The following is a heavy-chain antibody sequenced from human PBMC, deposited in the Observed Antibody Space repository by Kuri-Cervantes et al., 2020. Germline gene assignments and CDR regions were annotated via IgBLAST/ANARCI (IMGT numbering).Heavy chain of an antibody. J-gene: IGHJ5*02. CDR3: ARVIHEPSVLSDAIWFDP. CDR2: IIPIFGTA. Sequence: SVKVSCKASGGTFSSYAISWVRQAPGQGLEWMGGIIPIFGTANYAQKFQGRVTITADESTSTAYMELSSLRSDDTAVYYCARVIHEPSVLSDAIWFDPWGQGTLVTVSS. CDR1: GGTFSSYA. V-gene: IGHV1-69*13. D-gene: IGHD2-8*02.